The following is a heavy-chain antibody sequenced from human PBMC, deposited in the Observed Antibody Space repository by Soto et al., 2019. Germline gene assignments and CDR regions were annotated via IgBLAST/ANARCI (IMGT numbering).Heavy chain of an antibody. CDR2: ISSSSSYI. D-gene: IGHD5-18*01. CDR3: ARDQPGYSYGYGLGY. Sequence: GGSLRLSCAASGFTCSSYSMNWGRQAPGKGLEWVSSISSSSSYIYYADSVKGRFTISRDNAKNSLYLQMNSLRAEDTAVYYCARDQPGYSYGYGLGYWGQGTLVTVSS. J-gene: IGHJ4*02. V-gene: IGHV3-21*01. CDR1: GFTCSSYS.